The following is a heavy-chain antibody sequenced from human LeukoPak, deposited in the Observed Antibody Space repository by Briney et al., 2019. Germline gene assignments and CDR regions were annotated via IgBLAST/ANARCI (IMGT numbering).Heavy chain of an antibody. CDR1: GFTFTNYN. D-gene: IGHD3-10*01. V-gene: IGHV3-48*01. CDR2: ISGGSGTI. CDR3: AKSSDYYGSGSYLVASYFGDYFDY. J-gene: IGHJ4*02. Sequence: GGPLRLSCAASGFTFTNYNMNWVRQAPGKGLEWISYISGGSGTIYYADSVRGRFTVSRDNAKDSLWLQMDSLRVEDTAVYYCAKSSDYYGSGSYLVASYFGDYFDYWGQGTLVTVSS.